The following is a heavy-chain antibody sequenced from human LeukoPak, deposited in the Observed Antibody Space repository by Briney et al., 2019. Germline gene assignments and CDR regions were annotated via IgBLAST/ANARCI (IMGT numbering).Heavy chain of an antibody. CDR1: GGSINRSTFY. J-gene: IGHJ6*03. CDR2: IYYSGST. D-gene: IGHD6-6*01. CDR3: GRVGRGEDRPRTYYYMDV. Sequence: SETLSLTCSVSGGSINRSTFYWGWIRQPPGRGLEWIGSIYYSGSTDYNPSLKGRVTMSVDTSKNQFSLKLISVTATDTAMYFCGRVGRGEDRPRTYYYMDVWGRGTTVIVSS. V-gene: IGHV4-39*07.